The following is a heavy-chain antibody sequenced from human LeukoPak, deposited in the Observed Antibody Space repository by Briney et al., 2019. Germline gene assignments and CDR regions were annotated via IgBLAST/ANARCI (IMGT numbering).Heavy chain of an antibody. V-gene: IGHV1-24*01. CDR2: FDPEDGET. J-gene: IGHJ4*02. CDR1: GYTLTELS. CDR3: ATRWKLVPSFDY. Sequence: ASVKVSCKVSGYTLTELSMHWVRQAPGKGLEWMGGFDPEDGETIYAQKFQGRVTMTEDTSTDTAYMELSSLRSEDTAVYYCATRWKLVPSFDYWGQGTLCTVSS. D-gene: IGHD4/OR15-4a*01.